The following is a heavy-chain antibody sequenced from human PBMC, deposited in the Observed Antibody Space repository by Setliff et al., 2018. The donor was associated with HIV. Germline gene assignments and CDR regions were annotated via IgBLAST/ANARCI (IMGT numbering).Heavy chain of an antibody. CDR3: ALGIAAVGPAPFDY. V-gene: IGHV4-39*01. CDR2: IYYDGST. J-gene: IGHJ4*02. CDR1: GGSISSSSYY. Sequence: SETLSLTCTVSGGSISSSSYYWGWIRQPPGKGLEWIGTIYYDGSTYYNRSLKSRVTISVDTSRNQFSLKLSSVTAADTAVYYCALGIAAVGPAPFDYWGQGIQVTVSS. D-gene: IGHD6-13*01.